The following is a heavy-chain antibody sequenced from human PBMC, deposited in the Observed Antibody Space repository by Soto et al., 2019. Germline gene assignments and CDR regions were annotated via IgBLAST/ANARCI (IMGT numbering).Heavy chain of an antibody. Sequence: GASVKVSCKASGYTFTSYGISWVRQAPGQGLEWMGWISAYNGNTNYAQKLQGRVTMTTDTSTSTAYMELRSLRSDDTAVYYCARSDIVVVVAAQVGWFDPWGQGTLVTVSS. CDR2: ISAYNGNT. J-gene: IGHJ5*02. CDR3: ARSDIVVVVAAQVGWFDP. D-gene: IGHD2-15*01. CDR1: GYTFTSYG. V-gene: IGHV1-18*01.